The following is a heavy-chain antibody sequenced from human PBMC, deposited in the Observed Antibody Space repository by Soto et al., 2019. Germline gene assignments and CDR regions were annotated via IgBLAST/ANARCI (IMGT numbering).Heavy chain of an antibody. CDR2: ISYDGSNK. CDR1: GFTFSSYA. Sequence: PGGSLRLSCAASGFTFSSYAMHWVRQAPGKGLEWVAVISYDGSNKYYADSVKGRFTISRDNSKNTLYLQMNSLRAEDTAVYYCARDGPNDFWSGYHPYYYYYGMDVWGQGTTVTVSS. J-gene: IGHJ6*02. CDR3: ARDGPNDFWSGYHPYYYYYGMDV. D-gene: IGHD3-3*01. V-gene: IGHV3-30-3*01.